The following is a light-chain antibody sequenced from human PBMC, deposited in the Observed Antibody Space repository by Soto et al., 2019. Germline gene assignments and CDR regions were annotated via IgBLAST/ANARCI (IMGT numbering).Light chain of an antibody. V-gene: IGKV3-15*01. CDR3: QQYNNWQSLT. J-gene: IGKJ4*01. Sequence: EIVMTQSPATLSVSPRERATLSCRASQSVSSNLAWYQQKPGQAPRLLIYGASTRATGIPARFSGSGSGTEFTLTISSLQSEEWAVYYCQQYNNWQSLTFGGGTKV. CDR1: QSVSSN. CDR2: GAS.